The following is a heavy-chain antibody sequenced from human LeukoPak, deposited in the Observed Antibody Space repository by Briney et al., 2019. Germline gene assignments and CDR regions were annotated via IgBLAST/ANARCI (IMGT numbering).Heavy chain of an antibody. V-gene: IGHV1-69*05. CDR3: AYGSSGYYYRPYYFDY. CDR1: GGTFSSYA. Sequence: SVKVSCKASGGTFSSYAISWVRQAPGQGLEWMGGIIPIFGTANYAQKFQGRVTITTDESTSTAYMELSSLRSEDTAVYYCAYGSSGYYYRPYYFDYWGQGTLVTVSS. D-gene: IGHD3-22*01. J-gene: IGHJ4*02. CDR2: IIPIFGTA.